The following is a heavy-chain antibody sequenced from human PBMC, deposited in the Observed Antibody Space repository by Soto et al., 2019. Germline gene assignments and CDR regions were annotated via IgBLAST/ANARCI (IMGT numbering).Heavy chain of an antibody. CDR1: GDSVSSNSAA. Sequence: SQTLSLTCAISGDSVSSNSAAWNWIRQSPSRGLEWLGRTYYRSKWYNDYAVSVKSRITINPDTSKNQFSLQLNSVTPEDTAVYYCARGGEWLDVYYYSYRMDVWGQGTTVTVSS. J-gene: IGHJ6*02. CDR2: TYYRSKWYN. V-gene: IGHV6-1*01. CDR3: ARGGEWLDVYYYSYRMDV. D-gene: IGHD6-19*01.